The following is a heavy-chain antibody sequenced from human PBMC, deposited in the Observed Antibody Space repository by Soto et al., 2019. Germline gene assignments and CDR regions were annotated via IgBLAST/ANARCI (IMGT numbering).Heavy chain of an antibody. CDR2: TYYKSKWNN. D-gene: IGHD3-10*01. J-gene: IGHJ6*02. CDR1: GDSDPSNSAG. Sequence: SQTLSLTCVISGDSDPSNSAGWNWIRQSPSRGLEWLGRTYYKSKWNNDYALSVKSRITINPDTSKNQFSLHLYSVTPEATAVYSCTGITWFRGMDVWGQGTPVTVSS. V-gene: IGHV6-1*01. CDR3: TGITWFRGMDV.